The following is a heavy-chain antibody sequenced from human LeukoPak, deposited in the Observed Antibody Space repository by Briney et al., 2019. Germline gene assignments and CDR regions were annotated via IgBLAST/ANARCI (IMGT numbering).Heavy chain of an antibody. CDR2: MNPNSGNT. J-gene: IGHJ6*03. CDR1: GYTFTSYD. V-gene: IGHV1-8*01. CDR3: ARESVVTANAYYYYYMDV. D-gene: IGHD2-21*02. Sequence: ASVKVSCKASGYTFTSYDINWVRQATGQGLEWMGWMNPNSGNTGYAQKFQGRVTTTRNTSISTAYMELSSLRSEDTAVYYCARESVVTANAYYYYYMDVWGKGTTVTVSS.